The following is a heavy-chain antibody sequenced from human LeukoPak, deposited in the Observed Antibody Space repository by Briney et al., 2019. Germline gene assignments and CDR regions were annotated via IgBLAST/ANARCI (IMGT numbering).Heavy chain of an antibody. CDR2: INWNGGST. CDR3: ARVGILRLGELSLYLDY. V-gene: IGHV3-20*04. CDR1: GFTFDDYA. Sequence: GGSLRLSCAASGFTFDDYAMHWVRQAPGKGLEWVSGINWNGGSTGYADSVKGRFTISRDNAKNSLYLQMNSLRAEDTALYYCARVGILRLGELSLYLDYWGQGTLVTVSS. J-gene: IGHJ4*02. D-gene: IGHD3-16*02.